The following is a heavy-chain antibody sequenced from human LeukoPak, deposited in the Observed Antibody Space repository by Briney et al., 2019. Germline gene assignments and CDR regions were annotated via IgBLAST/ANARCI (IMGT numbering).Heavy chain of an antibody. Sequence: SETLSLTCTVSGGSISSYYWSWIRQPPGKGLEWIGYIYYSGSTNYNPSLKSRVTISVDTSKNQFSLQLNSVTPEDTAVYYCAREPMSSSWYTWFDPGGQGTLVTVSS. CDR3: AREPMSSSWYTWFDP. CDR1: GGSISSYY. CDR2: IYYSGST. J-gene: IGHJ5*02. D-gene: IGHD6-13*01. V-gene: IGHV4-59*12.